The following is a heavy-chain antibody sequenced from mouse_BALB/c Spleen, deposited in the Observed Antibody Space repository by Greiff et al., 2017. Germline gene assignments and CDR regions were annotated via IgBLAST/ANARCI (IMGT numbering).Heavy chain of an antibody. CDR3: AREGWAMDY. CDR1: GFTFSSFG. CDR2: ISSGSSTI. V-gene: IGHV5-17*02. J-gene: IGHJ4*01. D-gene: IGHD2-3*01. Sequence: EVQLVESGGGLVQPGGSRKLSCAASGFTFSSFGMHWVRQAPEKGLEWVAYISSGSSTIYYADTVKGRFTISRDNPKNTLFLQMTSLRSEDTAMYYCAREGWAMDYWGQGTSVTVSS.